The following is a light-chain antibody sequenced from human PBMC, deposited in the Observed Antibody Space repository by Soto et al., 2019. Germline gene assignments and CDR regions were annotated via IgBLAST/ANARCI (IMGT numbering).Light chain of an antibody. CDR1: QSVSSY. CDR3: QQYNNWPQT. CDR2: DAS. J-gene: IGKJ1*01. V-gene: IGKV3D-15*01. Sequence: EIVMTQSPATLSLSPGERATLSRRASQSVSSYLAWYQQKPGQAPRLLIYDASNRATGIPARFSGSGSGTDFTLTISGLQSEDFAVYYCQQYNNWPQTFGQGTKVDIK.